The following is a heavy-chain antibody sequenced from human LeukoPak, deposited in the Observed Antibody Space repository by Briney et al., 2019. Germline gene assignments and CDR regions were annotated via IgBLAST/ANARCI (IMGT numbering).Heavy chain of an antibody. CDR3: AKGVKHIVVVTAQHYFDY. Sequence: GGSLRLSCAASGFTFSSYAMHWVRQAPGKGLEWVAVISYDGSNKYYADSVKGRFTISRDNSKNTLYLQMNSLRAEDTAVYYCAKGVKHIVVVTAQHYFDYWGQGTLVTVSS. D-gene: IGHD2-21*02. CDR1: GFTFSSYA. J-gene: IGHJ4*02. CDR2: ISYDGSNK. V-gene: IGHV3-30*04.